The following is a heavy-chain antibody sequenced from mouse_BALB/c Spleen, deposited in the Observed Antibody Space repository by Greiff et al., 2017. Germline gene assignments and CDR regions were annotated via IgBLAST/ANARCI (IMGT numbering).Heavy chain of an antibody. Sequence: EVQGVESGPGLVKPSQSLSLTCTVTGYSITSDYAWNWIRQFPGNKLEWMGYISYSGSTSYNPSLKSRISITRDTSKNQFFLQLNSVTTEDTATYYCARVLKTMDYWGQGTSVTVSS. CDR1: GYSITSDYA. D-gene: IGHD1-3*01. V-gene: IGHV3-2*02. CDR2: ISYSGST. CDR3: ARVLKTMDY. J-gene: IGHJ4*01.